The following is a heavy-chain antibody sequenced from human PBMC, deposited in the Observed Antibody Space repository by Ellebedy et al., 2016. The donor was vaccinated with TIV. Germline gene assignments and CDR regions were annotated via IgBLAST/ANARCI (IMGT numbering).Heavy chain of an antibody. D-gene: IGHD5-12*01. Sequence: GESLKISCAVSGFTFSDYYMDWVRQAPGKGLEWVGFIRSKAYGGTTEYAASVKGRFTISSDDSKNSLYLQMNSLKTEDTAVYYCARGKVATRRQNYYYGMDVWGQGTTVTVSS. V-gene: IGHV3-72*01. J-gene: IGHJ6*02. CDR1: GFTFSDYY. CDR3: ARGKVATRRQNYYYGMDV. CDR2: IRSKAYGGTT.